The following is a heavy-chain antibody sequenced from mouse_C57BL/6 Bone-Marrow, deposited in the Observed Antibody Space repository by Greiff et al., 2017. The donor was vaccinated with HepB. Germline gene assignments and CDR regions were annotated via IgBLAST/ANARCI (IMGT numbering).Heavy chain of an antibody. J-gene: IGHJ3*01. V-gene: IGHV1-53*01. CDR3: ARYDYVYGCAY. Sequence: QVQLQQSGTELVKPGASVKLSCKASGYTFTSYWMHWAKQRPGQGLEWIGNINPSNGDTNYNEKFKSKATLTVDKSSSTAYMQLSSLTAEDSAVYYCARYDYVYGCAYWGQGPLVTVSA. D-gene: IGHD2-2*01. CDR2: INPSNGDT. CDR1: GYTFTSYW.